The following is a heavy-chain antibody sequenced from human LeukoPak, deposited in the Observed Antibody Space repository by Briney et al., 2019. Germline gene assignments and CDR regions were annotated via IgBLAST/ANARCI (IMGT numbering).Heavy chain of an antibody. J-gene: IGHJ4*02. D-gene: IGHD3-22*01. Sequence: SETLSLTCTVSGGSISSSNYYWGWIRQPPGKGLEWIGSIYYSGSTYYKSSLKSRITISVDTSKNQFSLKLSSVTAADTAVYYCARNVTGGSSGYWRFDYWGQGTLVTVSS. CDR2: IYYSGST. CDR1: GGSISSSNYY. V-gene: IGHV4-39*01. CDR3: ARNVTGGSSGYWRFDY.